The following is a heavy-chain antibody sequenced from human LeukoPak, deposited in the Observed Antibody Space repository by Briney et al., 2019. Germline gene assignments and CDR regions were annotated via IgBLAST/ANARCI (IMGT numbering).Heavy chain of an antibody. V-gene: IGHV3-30*04. CDR3: ARDSGGYGEY. J-gene: IGHJ4*02. D-gene: IGHD1-26*01. CDR1: GFTFSSYA. CDR2: ISYDGSNK. Sequence: QSGGSLRLSCAASGFTFSSYAMHWVRQAPGKGLGWVAVISYDGSNKYYADSVKGGFTISRDNSKNTLYLQMNSLRAEDTAVYYCARDSGGYGEYWGQGTLVTVSS.